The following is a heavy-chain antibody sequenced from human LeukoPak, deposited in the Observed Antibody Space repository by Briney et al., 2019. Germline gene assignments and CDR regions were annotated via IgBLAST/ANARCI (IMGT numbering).Heavy chain of an antibody. V-gene: IGHV1-46*03. J-gene: IGHJ4*02. CDR1: GYTFTSYY. D-gene: IGHD2-21*02. CDR2: INPSGGST. CDR3: ARVGGGDTWNY. Sequence: ASVKVSFKASGYTFTSYYMHWVRQAPGQGREWMGIINPSGGSTSYAQKFQGRVTMTRDTSTSTVYMELSSLRSEDTAVYYCARVGGGDTWNYWGQGTLVTVSS.